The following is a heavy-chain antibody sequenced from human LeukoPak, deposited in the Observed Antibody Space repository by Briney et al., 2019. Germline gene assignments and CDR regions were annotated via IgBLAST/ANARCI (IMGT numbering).Heavy chain of an antibody. V-gene: IGHV4-4*07. J-gene: IGHJ4*02. CDR3: ARGYCSGISCYQLDS. CDR2: IYSSGRT. CDR1: GGSFSSYY. Sequence: SETLSLTCTVSGGSFSSYYWTWVRQPAGKGLEWIGRIYSSGRTNYNPSLKSRVTMSVDTSKNQFPLKLTSVTAADTAVYFCARGYCSGISCYQLDSWGQGTLVTVSS. D-gene: IGHD2-2*01.